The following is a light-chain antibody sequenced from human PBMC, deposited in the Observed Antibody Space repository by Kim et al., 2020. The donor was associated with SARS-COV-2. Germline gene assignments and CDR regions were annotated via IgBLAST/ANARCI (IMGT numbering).Light chain of an antibody. CDR1: STDVDVSDL. J-gene: IGLJ3*02. V-gene: IGLV2-14*04. CDR3: SSYTTINTRGV. Sequence: QSLYISRTGRSTDVDVSDLVSWYQQHPGKASKLVIFDLTKRPSGVANRYSGAKAGDAASLTISGLQAEDEADYFCSSYTTINTRGVFGGGTQLTVL. CDR2: DLT.